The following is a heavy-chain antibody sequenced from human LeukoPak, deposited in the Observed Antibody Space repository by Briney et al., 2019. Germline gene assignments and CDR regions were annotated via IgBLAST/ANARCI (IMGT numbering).Heavy chain of an antibody. CDR1: GFTFSSYA. CDR2: ISGSGGST. V-gene: IGHV3-23*01. D-gene: IGHD6-13*01. Sequence: GGSLRLSCAASGFTFSSYAMSWVRQAPGKGLEWVSAISGSGGSTYYADSVKGRFTISRDNAKNSLYLQMNSLRAEDTAVYYCARGMSSLLDYWGQGTLVTVSS. J-gene: IGHJ4*02. CDR3: ARGMSSLLDY.